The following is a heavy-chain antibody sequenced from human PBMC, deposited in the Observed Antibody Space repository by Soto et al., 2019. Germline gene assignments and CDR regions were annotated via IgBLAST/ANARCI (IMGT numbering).Heavy chain of an antibody. V-gene: IGHV4-30-2*01. Sequence: SETLSLTCAVSGGSVSSGVFSWNWIRQPPGQGLEWIGYISHGGSPHYTPSLRSRVSISVDRSTNVISLNLTSMTPADTAVYFCARGRYYYAMDVWGQGTTVTVSS. J-gene: IGHJ6*02. CDR1: GGSVSSGVFS. CDR3: ARGRYYYAMDV. CDR2: ISHGGSP.